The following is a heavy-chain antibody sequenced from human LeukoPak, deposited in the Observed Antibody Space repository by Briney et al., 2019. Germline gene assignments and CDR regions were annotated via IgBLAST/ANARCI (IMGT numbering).Heavy chain of an antibody. CDR2: IRYDGSNK. D-gene: IGHD3-10*01. V-gene: IGHV3-30*02. J-gene: IGHJ4*02. CDR1: GFTFSSYG. CDR3: AKPSVGYYYGSGADFDY. Sequence: HPGGSLRLSCAASGFTFSSYGMHWVRQAPGKGLEWVAFIRYDGSNKYYADSVKGRFTISRDNSKNTLYLQMNSLRAEDTAVYYCAKPSVGYYYGSGADFDYWGQGTLVTVSS.